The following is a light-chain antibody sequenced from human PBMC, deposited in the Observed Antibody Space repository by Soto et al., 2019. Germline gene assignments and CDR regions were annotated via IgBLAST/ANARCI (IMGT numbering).Light chain of an antibody. Sequence: QSVLTQPPSVSEAPGQRITISCTGSSSNIGAGFHVHWYQQVPGTAPKLVIFDSRNRPSGVPDRFSGSKSGTSASLAITGLQADDEADYYCQSFDNSLSSWMFGGGTKLTVL. J-gene: IGLJ3*02. V-gene: IGLV1-40*01. CDR3: QSFDNSLSSWM. CDR1: SSNIGAGFH. CDR2: DSR.